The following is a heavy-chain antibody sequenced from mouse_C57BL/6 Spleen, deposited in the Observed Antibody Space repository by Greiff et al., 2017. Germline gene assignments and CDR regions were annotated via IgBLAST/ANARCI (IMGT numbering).Heavy chain of an antibody. CDR1: GYTFTSYW. D-gene: IGHD2-1*01. Sequence: QVQLQQSGAELVRPGTSVKLSCKASGYTFTSYWMHWVKQRPGQGLEWIGVIDPSDSYTNYNQKFKGKATLTVDTSSSTAYMQLSSLTSEDSAVYFCARERDGNYVFDYWGQGTTLTVSS. CDR3: ARERDGNYVFDY. CDR2: IDPSDSYT. J-gene: IGHJ2*01. V-gene: IGHV1-59*01.